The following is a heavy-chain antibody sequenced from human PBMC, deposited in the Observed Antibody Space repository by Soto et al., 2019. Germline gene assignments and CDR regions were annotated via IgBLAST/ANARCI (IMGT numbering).Heavy chain of an antibody. D-gene: IGHD3-9*01. CDR2: ISSSSSYT. CDR3: ARDADILTGSDAFDI. V-gene: IGHV3-11*05. J-gene: IGHJ3*02. CDR1: GFTFSDYY. Sequence: QVQLVESGGGLVKPGGSLRLSCAASGFTFSDYYMSWIRQAPGKGLEWVSYISSSSSYTNYADSVKGRFTISRDNAKNSLYLQVNSLRAEYTAVYYCARDADILTGSDAFDIWGQGTMVTVSS.